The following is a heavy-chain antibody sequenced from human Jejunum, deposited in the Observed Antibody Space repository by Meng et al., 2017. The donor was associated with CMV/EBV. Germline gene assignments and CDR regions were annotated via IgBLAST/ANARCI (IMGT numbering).Heavy chain of an antibody. CDR1: FSKYG. Sequence: FSKYGMTGVRQAPGKGLEWVANIKEDGSEKYYVESVRGRFTISRDNAKNSLYLQVSSLRAEDTAVYYCARVTHSSAYYSDPIFDYWGQGTLVTVSS. J-gene: IGHJ4*02. CDR2: IKEDGSEK. V-gene: IGHV3-7*01. CDR3: ARVTHSSAYYSDPIFDY. D-gene: IGHD3-22*01.